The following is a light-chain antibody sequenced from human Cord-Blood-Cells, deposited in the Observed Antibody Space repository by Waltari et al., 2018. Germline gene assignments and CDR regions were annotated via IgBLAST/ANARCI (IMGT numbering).Light chain of an antibody. Sequence: EIVLTQSPATLSFSPGDRATISCRASQSVSSYLAWYQQKPGQAPRLLIYDASNRATGIPARFSGSGSGTDFSLTISSLEPEDFAVYYCQQRSNWPLTFGGGTKVEIK. CDR1: QSVSSY. J-gene: IGKJ4*01. V-gene: IGKV3-11*01. CDR2: DAS. CDR3: QQRSNWPLT.